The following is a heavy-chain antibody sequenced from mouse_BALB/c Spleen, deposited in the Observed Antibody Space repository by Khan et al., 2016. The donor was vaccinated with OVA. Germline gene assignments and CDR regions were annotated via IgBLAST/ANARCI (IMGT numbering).Heavy chain of an antibody. CDR3: ANACVISTDSFNY. Sequence: QVQLKESGPGLVAPSQSLSITCTVSGFSLTTYGVHWFRQPPGNGLEWLGIIWAGGSTNYNSALMSRLTISKDNSKSQIILKMNSLQADDTAIYYCANACVISTDSFNYWGQGTPLTVSS. CDR1: GFSLTTYG. J-gene: IGHJ2*01. D-gene: IGHD2-4*01. V-gene: IGHV2-9*02. CDR2: IWAGGST.